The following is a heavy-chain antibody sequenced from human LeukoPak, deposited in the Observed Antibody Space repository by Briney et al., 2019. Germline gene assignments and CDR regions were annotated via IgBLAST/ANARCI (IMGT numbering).Heavy chain of an antibody. V-gene: IGHV4-38-2*02. J-gene: IGHJ4*02. CDR2: IYHSGST. CDR3: ARDRIPGLDY. CDR1: GYSISSGYY. Sequence: PSETLSLTCTVSGYSISSGYYWGWIRQPPGKGLEWIGSIYHSGSTYYNPSLKSRVTISVDTSKNQFSLKLSSVTAADTAVYYCARDRIPGLDYWGQGTLVTVSS.